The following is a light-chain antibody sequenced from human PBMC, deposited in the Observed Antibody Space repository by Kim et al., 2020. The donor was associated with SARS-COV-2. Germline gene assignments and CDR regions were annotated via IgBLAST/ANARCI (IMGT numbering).Light chain of an antibody. V-gene: IGLV1-40*01. CDR1: CSTGGSSYD. CDR3: HSYDSTGGGLRL. Sequence: VPSPCAWSCSTGGSSYDVDYYQHRSGTVPEILTYGHSNRHSGVPERFSGPNSGSEAALATTRGQAEDEADDYCHSYDSTGGGLRLFGGGTKLTVL. CDR2: GHS. J-gene: IGLJ2*01.